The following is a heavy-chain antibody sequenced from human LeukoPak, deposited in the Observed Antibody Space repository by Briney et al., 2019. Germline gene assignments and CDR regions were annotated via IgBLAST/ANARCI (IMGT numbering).Heavy chain of an antibody. Sequence: PGGSLRLSCAASGFTFSSYGMSWVRQAPGKGLEWVSAISGSGGSTYYADSVKGRFTISRDNSKNTLYLQMNSLRAEDTAVYYCAKAPGYCSGGSCYRDDYYYYYYMDVWGKGTTVTVSS. CDR2: ISGSGGST. J-gene: IGHJ6*03. CDR1: GFTFSSYG. CDR3: AKAPGYCSGGSCYRDDYYYYYYMDV. V-gene: IGHV3-23*01. D-gene: IGHD2-15*01.